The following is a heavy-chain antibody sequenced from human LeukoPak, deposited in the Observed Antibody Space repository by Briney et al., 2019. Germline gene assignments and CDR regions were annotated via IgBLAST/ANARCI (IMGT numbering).Heavy chain of an antibody. CDR1: GGSISSSSYY. Sequence: SETLSLTCTVSGGSISSSSYYWSWIRQPPGKGLEWIGYIYYSGSTNYNPSLKSRVTISVDTSKNQFSLKLSSVTAADTAVYYCAAAGYCSGGTCAVKRGYFDYWGQGTLVTVSS. J-gene: IGHJ4*02. V-gene: IGHV4-61*01. D-gene: IGHD2-15*01. CDR2: IYYSGST. CDR3: AAAGYCSGGTCAVKRGYFDY.